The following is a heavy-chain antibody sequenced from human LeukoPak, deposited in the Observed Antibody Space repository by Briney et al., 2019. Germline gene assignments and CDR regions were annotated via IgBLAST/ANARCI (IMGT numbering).Heavy chain of an antibody. CDR3: ARDRGSSGYYTHDAFDI. J-gene: IGHJ3*02. CDR1: GYTFTGYY. V-gene: IGHV1-2*02. D-gene: IGHD3-3*01. Sequence: ASVKVSCKASGYTFTGYYMHWVRQAPGQGLEWMGWINPNSGGTNYAQKFQGRVTMTRDTSISTAYMELSRLRSDDTAVYYCARDRGSSGYYTHDAFDIWGQGTMVTVSS. CDR2: INPNSGGT.